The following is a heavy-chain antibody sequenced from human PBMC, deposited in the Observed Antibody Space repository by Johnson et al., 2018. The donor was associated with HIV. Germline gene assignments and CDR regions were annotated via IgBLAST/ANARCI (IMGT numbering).Heavy chain of an antibody. CDR2: ISYDGSNK. CDR1: GFTFSSYA. V-gene: IGHV3-30*04. D-gene: IGHD1-26*01. Sequence: QVQLVESGGGVVQPGRSLRLSCAASGFTFSSYAMHWVRQAPGKGLEWVAVISYDGSNKYYADSVKGRFTISRDNSKNTLYLQMNSLRAEDTAVYYCARPLGPPLWHGWEVRGAFDIWGQGTMVT. J-gene: IGHJ3*02. CDR3: ARPLGPPLWHGWEVRGAFDI.